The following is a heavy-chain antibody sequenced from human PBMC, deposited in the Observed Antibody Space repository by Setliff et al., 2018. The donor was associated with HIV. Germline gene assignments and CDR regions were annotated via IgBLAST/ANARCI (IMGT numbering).Heavy chain of an antibody. Sequence: ETLSLTCAVYGGSFSGYYGSWVRQHPGKGLEWIGEINHSGSTNSNPSLKSRVTISADTSKNQFSLMLTSVNAADTAVYYCARGRIGYYGSGSYLPWGQGMPVTVSS. V-gene: IGHV4-34*01. J-gene: IGHJ5*02. CDR2: INHSGST. CDR3: ARGRIGYYGSGSYLP. D-gene: IGHD3-10*01. CDR1: GGSFSGYY.